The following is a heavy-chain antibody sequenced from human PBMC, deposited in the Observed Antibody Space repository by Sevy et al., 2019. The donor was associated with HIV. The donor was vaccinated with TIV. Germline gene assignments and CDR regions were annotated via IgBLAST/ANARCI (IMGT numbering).Heavy chain of an antibody. V-gene: IGHV1-69*13. CDR3: AREGLYCSGGSCYYFDY. CDR1: GGTFSSYA. Sequence: ASVKVSCKASGGTFSSYAISWVRQAPGQGLEWMGGIIPIFGTANYARKFQGRVTITADESTSTAYMELSSLRSEDTAVYYCAREGLYCSGGSCYYFDYWRQGTLVTVSS. J-gene: IGHJ4*02. CDR2: IIPIFGTA. D-gene: IGHD2-15*01.